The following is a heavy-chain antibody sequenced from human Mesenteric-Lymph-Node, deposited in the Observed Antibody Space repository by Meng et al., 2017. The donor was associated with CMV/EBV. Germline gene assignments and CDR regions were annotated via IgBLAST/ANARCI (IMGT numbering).Heavy chain of an antibody. J-gene: IGHJ6*02. D-gene: IGHD3-3*01. V-gene: IGHV4-61*01. CDR1: GGSVSSGSYY. CDR2: IYYSGST. Sequence: SETLSLTCTVSGGSVSSGSYYWSWIRQPPGKGLEWIGYIYYSGSTNYNPSLKSRVTISVDTSKNQFSLKLTSVTAADTAVYYCATAPGLTVFGVVMKAFDYGMDVWGQGTTVTVSS. CDR3: ATAPGLTVFGVVMKAFDYGMDV.